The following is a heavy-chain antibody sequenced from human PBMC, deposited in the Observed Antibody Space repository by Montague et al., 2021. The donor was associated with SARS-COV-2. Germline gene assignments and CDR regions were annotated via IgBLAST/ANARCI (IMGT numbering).Heavy chain of an antibody. CDR3: AKHYYDNSGLDY. CDR2: IYTTGST. D-gene: IGHD3-22*01. CDR1: GVSISSGTYY. J-gene: IGHJ4*02. V-gene: IGHV4-61*02. Sequence: TLSLTCTVSGVSISSGTYYWSWIRQPAGKGLEWVGRIYTTGSTNYNPSLKSRVTMSVDTSMNQISLELRSVTAADTAVYYCAKHYYDNSGLDYWGQGTLVTVSS.